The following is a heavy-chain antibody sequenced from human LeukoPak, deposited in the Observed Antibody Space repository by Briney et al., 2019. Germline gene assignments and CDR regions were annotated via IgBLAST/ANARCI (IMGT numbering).Heavy chain of an antibody. CDR3: ARAEYYDFWSGYYIFGPRTGFFDY. J-gene: IGHJ4*02. Sequence: GGSLRLSCAASGFTFSRYSMNWVRQAPGKGLEWVSSISSSSSYIYYADSVKGRFTISRDNAKNSLYLQMNSLRAEDTAVYYCARAEYYDFWSGYYIFGPRTGFFDYWGQGTLVTVSS. D-gene: IGHD3-3*01. CDR1: GFTFSRYS. V-gene: IGHV3-21*01. CDR2: ISSSSSYI.